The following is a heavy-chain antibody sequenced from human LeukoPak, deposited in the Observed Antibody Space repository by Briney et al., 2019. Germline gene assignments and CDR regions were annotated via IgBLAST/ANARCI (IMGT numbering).Heavy chain of an antibody. CDR1: GFTFSSYA. V-gene: IGHV3-23*01. CDR3: AKDMGYGDNSDY. CDR2: ISGSGGST. J-gene: IGHJ4*02. Sequence: GGSLRLSCAASGFTFSSYAMSWVRQAPGKGLEWVSAISGSGGSTYYADSVKGRFTISRDNSKNTLYLQMNSLRAEDAAVYYCAKDMGYGDNSDYWGQGTLVTVSS. D-gene: IGHD4-17*01.